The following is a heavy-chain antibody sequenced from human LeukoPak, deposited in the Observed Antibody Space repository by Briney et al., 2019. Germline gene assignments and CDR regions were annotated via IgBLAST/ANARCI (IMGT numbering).Heavy chain of an antibody. CDR3: ARDNSYGLDY. CDR2: IYYSGST. J-gene: IGHJ4*02. V-gene: IGHV4-59*01. D-gene: IGHD5-18*01. CDR1: GGSISGYY. Sequence: PSETLSLTCTVSGGSISGYYWSWIRQPPGKGLEWIGYIYYSGSTNYNPSLKSRVTISVDTSKNQFSLKLSSVTAADTAVYYCARDNSYGLDYWGQGTLVTVSS.